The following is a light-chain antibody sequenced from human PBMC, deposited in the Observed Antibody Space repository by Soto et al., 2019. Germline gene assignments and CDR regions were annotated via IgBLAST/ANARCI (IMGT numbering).Light chain of an antibody. CDR2: GAS. CDR3: QQYDTSPLT. CDR1: QSVSSSY. J-gene: IGKJ4*01. Sequence: EIVLTQSPGTLSLSPGERATLSCRASQSVSSSYLAWYQQKPGQPPRLLIYGASSRATGVPDRFSGSGSGTDFTLTISRLEPEDFAVYHCQQYDTSPLTFGGGTKVDIK. V-gene: IGKV3-20*01.